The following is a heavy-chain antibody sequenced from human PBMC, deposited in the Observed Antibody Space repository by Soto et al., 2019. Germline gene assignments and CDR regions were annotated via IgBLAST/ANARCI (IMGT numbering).Heavy chain of an antibody. J-gene: IGHJ6*03. CDR2: ISSNGVGT. V-gene: IGHV3-64*01. CDR1: GFTFSNYA. CDR3: ARREQSDYYYMDV. Sequence: EVQLVESGGGLVQPGGSLRLSCAASGFTFSNYAMDWVRQAPGKVLEYVSGISSNGVGTYYANSVKDRFTISRENSKNTLYLQMGSLSAEDMAVYYCARREQSDYYYMDVWGKGTSVTVSS. D-gene: IGHD6-19*01.